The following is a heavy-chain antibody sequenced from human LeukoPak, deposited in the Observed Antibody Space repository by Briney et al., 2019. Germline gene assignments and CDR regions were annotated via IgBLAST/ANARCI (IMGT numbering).Heavy chain of an antibody. V-gene: IGHV3-33*01. D-gene: IGHD4-23*01. CDR2: IWYDGSNK. CDR1: GFTFSSYG. Sequence: PGRSLRLSCAASGFTFSSYGMHWVRQAPGKGLEWVAVIWYDGSNKYYADSLKGRFTISRDNSKNTLYLKMNALRAEDRAVYYCARERVYGGSSVGDYWGEGTLVIVSS. J-gene: IGHJ4*02. CDR3: ARERVYGGSSVGDY.